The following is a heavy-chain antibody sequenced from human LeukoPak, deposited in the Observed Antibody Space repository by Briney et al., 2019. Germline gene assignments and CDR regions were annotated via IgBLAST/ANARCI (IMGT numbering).Heavy chain of an antibody. V-gene: IGHV4-39*07. CDR1: GASISTIISY. CDR3: ARDQGAVAGIDP. D-gene: IGHD6-19*01. Sequence: SETLSLTCTVSGASISTIISYWGWIRQTPGKGLEWIGSIYYSGTTYYNPSLESRVTISIDTSKNQFSVKLTSVTAADTAVYYCARDQGAVAGIDPWGQGTLVTVSS. J-gene: IGHJ5*02. CDR2: IYYSGTT.